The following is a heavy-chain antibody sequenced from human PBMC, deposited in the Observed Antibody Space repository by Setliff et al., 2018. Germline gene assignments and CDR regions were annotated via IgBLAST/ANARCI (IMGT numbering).Heavy chain of an antibody. Sequence: PSETLSLTCAVSGYSISSGYYWGWIRQPPGKGLEWIGSIYHSGSTYYNPSLKSRVTISVDTSKNQFSLKLSSVTAADTAVYYCARDRQYCSSPTCYSSYFYYYGMDVWGQGTTVTVS. CDR2: IYHSGST. V-gene: IGHV4-38-2*02. J-gene: IGHJ6*02. D-gene: IGHD2-2*02. CDR1: GYSISSGYY. CDR3: ARDRQYCSSPTCYSSYFYYYGMDV.